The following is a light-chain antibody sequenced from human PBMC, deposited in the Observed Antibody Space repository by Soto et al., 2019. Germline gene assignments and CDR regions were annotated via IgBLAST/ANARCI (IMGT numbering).Light chain of an antibody. V-gene: IGKV1-39*01. CDR1: QSVRSY. CDR2: TTT. CDR3: QQTYGAPPWT. Sequence: IQLTQPPSSLSASVGDTITITCRASQSVRSYLNWYQQTPGKAPHLLIYTTTSLQSEVPSRFSGSGSETHFTLTITSLQPEDFAAYFCQQTYGAPPWTFGPGTKVDNK. J-gene: IGKJ1*01.